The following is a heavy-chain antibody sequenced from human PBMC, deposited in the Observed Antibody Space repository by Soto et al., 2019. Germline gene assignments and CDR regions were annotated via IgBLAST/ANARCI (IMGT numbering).Heavy chain of an antibody. Sequence: GGSLRLSCAASGFTFSSYSMNWVRQAPGKGLEWVSYISSSSTIYYADSVKGRFTISRDNAKNSLYLQMNSLRDEDTAVYYCARDYSSGYYYYYGMDVWGQGTTVTVSS. V-gene: IGHV3-48*02. D-gene: IGHD3-22*01. CDR2: ISSSSTI. CDR3: ARDYSSGYYYYYGMDV. CDR1: GFTFSSYS. J-gene: IGHJ6*02.